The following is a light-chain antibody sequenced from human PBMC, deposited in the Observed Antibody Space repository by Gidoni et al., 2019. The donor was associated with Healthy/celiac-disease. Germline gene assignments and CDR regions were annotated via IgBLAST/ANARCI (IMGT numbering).Light chain of an antibody. CDR1: QSLLHSNGYNY. J-gene: IGKJ2*01. Sequence: DIVMTQSPLSLPVTPGETASISCRSSQSLLHSNGYNYLDWYLQKPGQSPQLLIYLGYTRASGVPDRLSGSGSGKDFTLKISRVEAEDVGVYYCMQSLQTPYTFGQGTKLEIK. V-gene: IGKV2-28*01. CDR2: LGY. CDR3: MQSLQTPYT.